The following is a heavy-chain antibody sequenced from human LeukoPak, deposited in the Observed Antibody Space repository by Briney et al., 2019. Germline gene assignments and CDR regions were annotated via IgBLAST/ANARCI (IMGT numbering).Heavy chain of an antibody. D-gene: IGHD6-13*01. J-gene: IGHJ6*03. Sequence: ASVKVSCKASGGTFSSYDINWVRQATGQGLEWMGWMNPNSGNTGYAQKFQGRVTITRNTSISTAYMELSSLRSEDTAVYYCARSRRGSSWYHHYYYMDVWGKGTTVTVSS. CDR1: GGTFSSYD. CDR2: MNPNSGNT. V-gene: IGHV1-8*03. CDR3: ARSRRGSSWYHHYYYMDV.